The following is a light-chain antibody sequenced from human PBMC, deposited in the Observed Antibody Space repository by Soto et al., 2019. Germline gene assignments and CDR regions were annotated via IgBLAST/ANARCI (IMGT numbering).Light chain of an antibody. CDR1: SGDVGGYNL. Sequence: QSVLTQPASVSGSPGQSITIPCTGTSGDVGGYNLVSWYQQHPGKALKLMIYEVTERPSGVSNRFSGSKSGNTASLTISGLQPDDEADYYCCSYAGNSEVFGTGTKLTVL. CDR2: EVT. J-gene: IGLJ1*01. V-gene: IGLV2-23*02. CDR3: CSYAGNSEV.